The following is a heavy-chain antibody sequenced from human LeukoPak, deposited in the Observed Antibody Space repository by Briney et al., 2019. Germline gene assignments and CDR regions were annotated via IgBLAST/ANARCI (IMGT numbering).Heavy chain of an antibody. Sequence: GGSLRLSCAASGFTFSSYVMSWVRQAPGKRLEWVSSSSGGGGFTYYADSVKGRFTISRDNSRNTLYLQMDSLRTEDTAVYYCAKNSPPPGYSAFAIYDYWGQGTLVTVSS. CDR1: GFTFSSYV. D-gene: IGHD1-26*01. J-gene: IGHJ4*02. V-gene: IGHV3-23*01. CDR3: AKNSPPPGYSAFAIYDY. CDR2: SSGGGGFT.